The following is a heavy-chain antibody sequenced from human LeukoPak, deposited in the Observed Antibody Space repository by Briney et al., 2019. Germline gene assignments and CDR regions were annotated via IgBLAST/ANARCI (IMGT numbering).Heavy chain of an antibody. CDR1: GYTLTNYY. V-gene: IGHV1-46*01. CDR3: ARAGLRSWFDP. Sequence: ASVKVSCTASGYTLTNYYMHWVRQAPGQGLEWMGIINPSGGATSYAQKFQGRVTMTRDTSTSTVYMELSSLRSEDTAVYYCARAGLRSWFDPWGQGALVTVSS. J-gene: IGHJ5*02. D-gene: IGHD3-10*01. CDR2: INPSGGAT.